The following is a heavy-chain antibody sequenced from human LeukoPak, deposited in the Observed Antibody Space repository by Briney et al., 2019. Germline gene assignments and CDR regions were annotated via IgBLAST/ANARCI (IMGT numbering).Heavy chain of an antibody. J-gene: IGHJ3*02. D-gene: IGHD3-10*01. V-gene: IGHV5-51*01. CDR2: IHPGDSDT. CDR3: ARAGYGSGEDGAFDI. Sequence: GASLLISCKGSGYMFSSYWIGWVRQLPGKGLEWMGIIHPGDSDTRYRPSFQGQVTISADKSISTAYLQWSSLKASDTALYYCARAGYGSGEDGAFDIWGQGTMVTVSS. CDR1: GYMFSSYW.